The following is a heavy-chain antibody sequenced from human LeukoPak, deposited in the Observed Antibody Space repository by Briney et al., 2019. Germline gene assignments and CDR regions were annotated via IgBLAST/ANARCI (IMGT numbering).Heavy chain of an antibody. Sequence: SETLSLTCTVSGGSISSSSYYWGWIRQPPGKGLEWIGSIYYSGSTYYNPSLKSRVTISVDTSKNQFSLKLSSVAAADTAVYYCARATLVLLWFGENPNWFDPWGQGTLVTVSS. J-gene: IGHJ5*02. D-gene: IGHD3-10*01. V-gene: IGHV4-39*07. CDR2: IYYSGST. CDR1: GGSISSSSYY. CDR3: ARATLVLLWFGENPNWFDP.